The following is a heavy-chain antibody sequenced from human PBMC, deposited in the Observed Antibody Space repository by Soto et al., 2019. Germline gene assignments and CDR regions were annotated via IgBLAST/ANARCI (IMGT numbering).Heavy chain of an antibody. CDR3: VKDDGGYPSTAPH. D-gene: IGHD3-22*01. Sequence: EVQLLASGGGLVQPGGSLRLSCAASGITISNYPMSWVRQAPGKGLDWVSGISGSGDRTYYADSAKGRFTISKDISKNSLSLQLDSLGVEDTAVDFCVKDDGGYPSTAPHWGQGTLVTVSS. V-gene: IGHV3-23*01. CDR1: GITISNYP. J-gene: IGHJ4*02. CDR2: ISGSGDRT.